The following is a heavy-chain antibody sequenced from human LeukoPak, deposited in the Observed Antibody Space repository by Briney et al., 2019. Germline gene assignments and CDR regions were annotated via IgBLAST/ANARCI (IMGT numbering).Heavy chain of an antibody. V-gene: IGHV3-15*04. CDR3: TTGIRGD. CDR2: IASKTDGGTT. CDR1: GFTFNTYT. J-gene: IGHJ4*02. Sequence: GGSLRLSCAASGFTFNTYTMNWVRHAPGKGLEWVGRIASKTDGGTTDYAAPVKGRFAISRDDSKNTLFLQMNSLKTEDTAVYYCTTGIRGDCGQGTLVTVSS.